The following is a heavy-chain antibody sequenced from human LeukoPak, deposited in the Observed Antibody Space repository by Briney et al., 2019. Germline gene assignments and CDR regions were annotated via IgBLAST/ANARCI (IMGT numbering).Heavy chain of an antibody. CDR2: ISNSGST. Sequence: SETLSLTCTVSGGSVSSGNYYWSWIRQPSGKGLEWIGYISNSGSTKYNPSLKSRVTISGDTSKNPFSLKLSSVTSADTAVYYCARVCDYGSGTCFDYWSQGTLVTVSS. V-gene: IGHV4-61*01. D-gene: IGHD3-10*01. J-gene: IGHJ4*02. CDR3: ARVCDYGSGTCFDY. CDR1: GGSVSSGNYY.